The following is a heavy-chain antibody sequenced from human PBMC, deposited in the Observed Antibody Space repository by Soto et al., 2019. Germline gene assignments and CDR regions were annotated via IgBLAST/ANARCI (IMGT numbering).Heavy chain of an antibody. CDR3: ARAIRGYYYYYGMDV. V-gene: IGHV1-69*06. CDR1: GGTFSSYA. CDR2: IIPIFGTA. D-gene: IGHD3-10*01. J-gene: IGHJ6*02. Sequence: QVQLVQSGAEVKKPGSSVKVSCKASGGTFSSYAISWVRQAPGQGLEWMGGIIPIFGTANYAQKFQGRVTMIADKSTSTADMELSSLRSEDTAVYYCARAIRGYYYYYGMDVWGQGTTVTVSS.